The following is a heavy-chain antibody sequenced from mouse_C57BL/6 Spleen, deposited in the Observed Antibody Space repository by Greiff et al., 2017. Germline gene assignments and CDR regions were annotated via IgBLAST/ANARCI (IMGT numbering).Heavy chain of an antibody. CDR3: ARHEEGYSSDPAWFAY. D-gene: IGHD3-2*02. J-gene: IGHJ3*01. V-gene: IGHV1-62-2*01. CDR1: GYTFTEYT. CDR2: FYPGCGSI. Sequence: VQLQQSGAELVQPGASVKLSCKASGYTFTEYTIHWVKQRSGQGLEWIGWFYPGCGSIKYNEKFKDKATLTADKSSSTVYMELSRLTSEDSAVYFCARHEEGYSSDPAWFAYWGQGTLVTVSA.